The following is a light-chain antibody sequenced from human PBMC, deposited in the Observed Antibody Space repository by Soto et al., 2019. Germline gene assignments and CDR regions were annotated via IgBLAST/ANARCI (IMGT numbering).Light chain of an antibody. J-gene: IGLJ2*01. CDR2: YVS. Sequence: QSALTQPASLSGSPGQSITISCTGTSSDVGGYNYVSWYQQHPGKAPKLMIYYVSNRPSGVSNRLSGSKSGNTASLTISGLHDEDEADYYCSSYTSSSTYVLFGGGTTLTVL. CDR3: SSYTSSSTYVL. V-gene: IGLV2-14*01. CDR1: SSDVGGYNY.